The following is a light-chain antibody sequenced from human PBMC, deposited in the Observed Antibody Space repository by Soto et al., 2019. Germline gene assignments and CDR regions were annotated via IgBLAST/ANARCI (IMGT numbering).Light chain of an antibody. CDR3: CSYAGGNTWV. Sequence: QSALTQPASVSGSPGQSITVSCTGTSSDIGSFNLVSWYQQHPGQAPKLIIYEGNKRPSGVSNRFSGSKSGNTASLTISGLQAEDEADYYCCSYAGGNTWVFGGGTKLTVL. CDR1: SSDIGSFNL. J-gene: IGLJ3*02. V-gene: IGLV2-23*01. CDR2: EGN.